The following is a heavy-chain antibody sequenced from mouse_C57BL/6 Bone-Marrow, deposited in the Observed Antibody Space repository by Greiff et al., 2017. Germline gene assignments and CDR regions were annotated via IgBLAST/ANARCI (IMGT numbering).Heavy chain of an antibody. CDR1: GFTFSDYG. CDR2: ISSGSSTI. V-gene: IGHV5-17*01. Sequence: EVKLMESGGGLVKPGGSLKLSCAASGFTFSDYGMHWVRQAPEKGLEWVAYISSGSSTIYYADTVKGRFTISRDNAKNTLFLQMTRLRSEDTAMYYCARGGCDYWGQGTTLTVSS. J-gene: IGHJ2*01. CDR3: ARGGCDY.